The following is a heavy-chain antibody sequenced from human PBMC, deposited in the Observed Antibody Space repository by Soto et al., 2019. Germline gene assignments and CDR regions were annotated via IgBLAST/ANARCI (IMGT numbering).Heavy chain of an antibody. J-gene: IGHJ5*02. D-gene: IGHD6-13*01. CDR3: ARVVAAAGEGWFDP. Sequence: ASVKVCCKASGYTFTSYGISWVRQAPGQGLEWMGWISAYNGNTNYAQKLQGRVTMTTDTSTSTAYMELRSLRSDDTAVYYCARVVAAAGEGWFDPWGHGTLVTVSS. CDR1: GYTFTSYG. V-gene: IGHV1-18*01. CDR2: ISAYNGNT.